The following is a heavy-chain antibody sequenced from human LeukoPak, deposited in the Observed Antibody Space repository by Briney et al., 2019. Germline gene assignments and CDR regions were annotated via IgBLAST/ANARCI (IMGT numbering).Heavy chain of an antibody. CDR3: ARDRTGIAARYFDY. J-gene: IGHJ4*02. Sequence: GGSLRLSCAASGFTFSSYSMNRVRQAPGEGLEWVSSISSSSSYIYYADSVKGRFTISRDNAKNSLYLQMNSLRAEDTAVYYCARDRTGIAARYFDYWGQGTLVTVSS. CDR1: GFTFSSYS. CDR2: ISSSSSYI. D-gene: IGHD6-6*01. V-gene: IGHV3-21*01.